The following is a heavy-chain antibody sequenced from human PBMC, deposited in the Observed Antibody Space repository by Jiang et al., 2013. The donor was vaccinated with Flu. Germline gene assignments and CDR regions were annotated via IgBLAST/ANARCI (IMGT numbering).Heavy chain of an antibody. CDR3: AKGSQGYCSGVICYPFDY. D-gene: IGHD2-15*01. CDR1: GFTFSSYA. Sequence: VQLVESGGGLVQPGGSLRLSCAASGFTFSSYAMNWVRQTPEKGLEWVSSSTGGGDSTYHADSVRGRFTISRDNSKNTLYLQMSSLRAEDTAVYYCAKGSQGYCSGVICYPFDYWGQGTLVTVSS. J-gene: IGHJ4*02. V-gene: IGHV3-23*04. CDR2: STGGGDST.